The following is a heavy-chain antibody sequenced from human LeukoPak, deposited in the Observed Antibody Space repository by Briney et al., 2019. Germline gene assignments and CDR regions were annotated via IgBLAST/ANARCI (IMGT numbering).Heavy chain of an antibody. Sequence: GASVKVSCKASGYTFTGYYMHWVRQAPGQGLEWMGWINPNSGGTNYAQKFQGRVTMTRDTSISTAYMELSRLRSDGTAVYYCARERSSSWHFDYWGQGTLVTVSS. CDR2: INPNSGGT. J-gene: IGHJ4*02. CDR1: GYTFTGYY. D-gene: IGHD6-13*01. CDR3: ARERSSSWHFDY. V-gene: IGHV1-2*02.